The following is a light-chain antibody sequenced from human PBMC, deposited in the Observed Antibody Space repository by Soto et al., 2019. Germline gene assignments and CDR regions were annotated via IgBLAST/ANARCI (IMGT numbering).Light chain of an antibody. Sequence: QSVLTQPPSASGTPGQRVTISCSGSSSNIGSKTVNWYQQLPGTAPKLLIYSNYQRPSGVPDRFSGSKSGTSASLAIRGLQSEDEADYYCSAWDASLNGYVFGTGTKVTV. V-gene: IGLV1-44*01. CDR2: SNY. CDR3: SAWDASLNGYV. J-gene: IGLJ1*01. CDR1: SSNIGSKT.